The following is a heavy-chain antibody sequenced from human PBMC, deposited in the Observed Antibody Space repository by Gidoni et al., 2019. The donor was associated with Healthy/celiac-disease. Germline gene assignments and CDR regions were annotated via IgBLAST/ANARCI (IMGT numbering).Heavy chain of an antibody. CDR2: INPNSGGT. J-gene: IGHJ4*02. CDR3: ASGYDSSGYYYGY. D-gene: IGHD3-22*01. CDR1: TGYY. V-gene: IGHV1-2*04. Sequence: TGYYMHRVRQAPGQGLERMGWINPNSGGTNYAQKFQGWVTMTRETSISTAYMELSRLTSDDTAVYYCASGYDSSGYYYGYWGQGTLVTVSS.